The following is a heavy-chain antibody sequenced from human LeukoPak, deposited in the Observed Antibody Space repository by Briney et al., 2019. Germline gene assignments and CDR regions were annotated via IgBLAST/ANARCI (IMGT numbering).Heavy chain of an antibody. Sequence: ASVKVSCKASGYTFTSYYMHWVRQAPGQGLEWMGWINPNSGGTNYAQKFQGRVTMTRDTSISTAYMELSRLRSDDTAVYYCARVQVGNTYYDFWSGYYQGYGMDVWGQGTTVTVSS. J-gene: IGHJ6*02. D-gene: IGHD3-3*01. CDR2: INPNSGGT. CDR3: ARVQVGNTYYDFWSGYYQGYGMDV. CDR1: GYTFTSYY. V-gene: IGHV1-2*02.